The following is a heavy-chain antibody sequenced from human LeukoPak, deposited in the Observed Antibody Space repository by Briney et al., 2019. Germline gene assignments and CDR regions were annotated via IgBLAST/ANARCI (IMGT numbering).Heavy chain of an antibody. CDR1: GYTLTELS. J-gene: IGHJ6*02. CDR3: ATEHSSSWYNGMDV. Sequence: ASVKVSCKVSGYTLTELSMHWVRQAPGKGLEWTGGFDPEDGETIYAQKFQGRVTMTEDTSTDTAYMELSSLRSEDAAVYYCATEHSSSWYNGMDVWGQGTTVIVSS. D-gene: IGHD6-13*01. CDR2: FDPEDGET. V-gene: IGHV1-24*01.